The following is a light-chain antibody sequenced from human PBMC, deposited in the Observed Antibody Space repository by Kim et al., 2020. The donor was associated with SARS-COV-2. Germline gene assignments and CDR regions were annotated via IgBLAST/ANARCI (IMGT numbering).Light chain of an antibody. CDR2: AAS. V-gene: IGKV1-39*01. Sequence: DIQLTQSPSSLSASVGDRVTIACRASQSISTYLNWYQQKPGKAPNLLIYAASNLQSVVPSRLSGSGSGTDFTLPISSLQPEDFATYFRQHRHSEPLHTVDGGAKADI. J-gene: IGKJ4*01. CDR3: QHRHSEPLHT. CDR1: QSISTY.